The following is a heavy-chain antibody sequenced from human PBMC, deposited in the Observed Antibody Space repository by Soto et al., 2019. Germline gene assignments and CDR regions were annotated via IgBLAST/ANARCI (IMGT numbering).Heavy chain of an antibody. V-gene: IGHV4-34*01. D-gene: IGHD3-10*01. CDR2: VSQSGRI. Sequence: QVQLQQWGAGLLKPSETLSLNCGVLGGSFSDYDWTWVRQSPGRGLEWIGEVSQSGRITYNPSLKSRFTISGDTAKNQFSLRLTSVTAAATGVYFCAGYSSSFVGFEVWGHGTEVTVSS. J-gene: IGHJ3*01. CDR3: AGYSSSFVGFEV. CDR1: GGSFSDYD.